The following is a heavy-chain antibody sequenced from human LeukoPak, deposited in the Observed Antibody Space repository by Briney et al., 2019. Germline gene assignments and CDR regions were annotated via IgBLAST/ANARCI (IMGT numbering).Heavy chain of an antibody. CDR3: ARDLHGGNSFTSDWYFDL. Sequence: SGTLSLTCAVSGGSISISNSNWWSWVRQPPGKGLEWIGEISHSGSTNYNPSLKSRVTISVDKSKNQFSLKLSSVTAADTAVYYCARDLHGGNSFTSDWYFDLWGRGTRVTVSS. J-gene: IGHJ2*01. CDR1: GGSISISNSNW. D-gene: IGHD4-23*01. V-gene: IGHV4-4*02. CDR2: ISHSGST.